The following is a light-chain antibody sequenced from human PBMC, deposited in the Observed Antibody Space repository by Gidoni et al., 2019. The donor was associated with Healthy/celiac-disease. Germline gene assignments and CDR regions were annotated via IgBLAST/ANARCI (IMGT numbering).Light chain of an antibody. Sequence: DIVLTQSPLSLPVTPGEPASISCRSSQSLLHSNGYNYLDWDLQKPGQSQQLLIYLGSSRASGVPDRFSGSGSGTDFTLKISRVEAEDVGVYYCMQALQTPFTFGPGTKVDIK. V-gene: IGKV2-28*01. CDR2: LGS. CDR3: MQALQTPFT. J-gene: IGKJ3*01. CDR1: QSLLHSNGYNY.